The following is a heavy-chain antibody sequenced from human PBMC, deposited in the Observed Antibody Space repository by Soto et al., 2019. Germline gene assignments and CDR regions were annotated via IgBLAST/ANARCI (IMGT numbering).Heavy chain of an antibody. J-gene: IGHJ4*02. CDR1: GFTFSSYA. D-gene: IGHD2-2*02. CDR2: ISGSGGST. CDR3: AKDHCSSTSCYNGDPRLTAAEN. V-gene: IGHV3-23*01. Sequence: EVQLLESGGGLVQPGGSLRLSCAASGFTFSSYAMSWVRQAPGKGLEWVSAISGSGGSTYYADSVKGRFTISRDNSKNTLYLQMNSLRAEDTAVYYCAKDHCSSTSCYNGDPRLTAAENWGQGTLVTVSS.